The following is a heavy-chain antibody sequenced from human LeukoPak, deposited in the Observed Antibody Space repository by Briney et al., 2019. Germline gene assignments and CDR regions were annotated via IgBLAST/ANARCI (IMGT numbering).Heavy chain of an antibody. Sequence: DSVKGRFTISRGNAKNSLYLQMNSLRAEDTALYYCAKDLFNGDYVEDAFDIWGQGTMVTVSS. D-gene: IGHD4-17*01. V-gene: IGHV3-9*01. J-gene: IGHJ3*02. CDR3: AKDLFNGDYVEDAFDI.